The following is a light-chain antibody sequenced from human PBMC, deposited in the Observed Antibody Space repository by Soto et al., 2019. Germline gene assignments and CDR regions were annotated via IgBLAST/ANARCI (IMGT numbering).Light chain of an antibody. CDR3: QQRSNWPPVT. CDR1: QSVSSY. J-gene: IGKJ4*01. V-gene: IGKV3-11*01. CDR2: DAS. Sequence: EIVLTQSPATLSLSPGERATLSCRASQSVSSYLAWYQQKPGQAPRLLIYDASNRATRIPDRFSGSGSGTDFTLTISSLEPEDFVIYYCQQRSNWPPVTFGGGTKVEIK.